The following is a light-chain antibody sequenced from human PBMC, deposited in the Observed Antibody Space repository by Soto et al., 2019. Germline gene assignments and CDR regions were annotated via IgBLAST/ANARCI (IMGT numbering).Light chain of an antibody. J-gene: IGLJ2*01. V-gene: IGLV2-23*02. CDR1: SSDVGTCNL. CDR3: CSYAGSDTFL. Sequence: QSALTQPASVSGSPGQSITISCAGTSSDVGTCNLVSWFQHHPGRAPILIIYQVNKRPSGLSNRFSGSKSGNTASLTISGLQAEDEADYFCCSYAGSDTFLFGGGTKVTVL. CDR2: QVN.